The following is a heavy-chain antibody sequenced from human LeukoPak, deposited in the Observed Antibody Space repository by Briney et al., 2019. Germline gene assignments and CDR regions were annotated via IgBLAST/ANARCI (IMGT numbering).Heavy chain of an antibody. CDR1: GYTFTSYD. J-gene: IGHJ5*02. CDR2: INPSGDST. CDR3: ARDNSVGDNAWWFDP. D-gene: IGHD1-26*01. Sequence: GASVKVSCKASGYTFTSYDINWVRQAPGQGLEWMGIINPSGDSTSYAQRFQGRVTMTRDMSTSTDYMELSSLRSEDTAVYYCARDNSVGDNAWWFDPWGQGTLVIVSS. V-gene: IGHV1-46*01.